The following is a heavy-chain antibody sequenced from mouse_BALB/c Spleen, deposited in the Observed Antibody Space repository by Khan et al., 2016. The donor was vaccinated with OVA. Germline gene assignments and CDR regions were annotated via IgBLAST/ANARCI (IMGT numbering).Heavy chain of an antibody. CDR1: GYIFTSYW. J-gene: IGHJ4*01. CDR2: IYPGTDSS. Sequence: QVQLKQSGAELVRPGASVKLSCKTSGYIFTSYWIHWVKQTSGQGLEWIARIYPGTDSSYYNEKFKGKATLTADNSSSTAYMQLSSLKSEDSAVYFCARGAITSHAMDYWGQGTSVTVSS. V-gene: IGHV1-76*01. CDR3: ARGAITSHAMDY. D-gene: IGHD1-1*01.